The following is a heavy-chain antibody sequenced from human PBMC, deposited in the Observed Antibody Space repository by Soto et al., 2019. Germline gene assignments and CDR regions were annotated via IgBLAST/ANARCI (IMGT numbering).Heavy chain of an antibody. CDR1: GFTFSSYA. D-gene: IGHD6-6*01. J-gene: IGHJ5*02. Sequence: GGSLRLSCAASGFTFSSYAMSWVRQAPGKGLEWVSAISGSGGSTYYADSVKGRFTISRDNSKNTLYLQMNSLRAEDTAVYYCAIVVFRSPEKAARFHWFDPWGQGTLVTVSS. CDR2: ISGSGGST. V-gene: IGHV3-23*01. CDR3: AIVVFRSPEKAARFHWFDP.